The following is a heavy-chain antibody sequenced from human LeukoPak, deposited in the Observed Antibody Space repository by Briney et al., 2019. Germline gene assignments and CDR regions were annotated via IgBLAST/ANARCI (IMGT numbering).Heavy chain of an antibody. CDR2: IYYSGST. Sequence: SETLSLTCTVSGGSISSSSYYWGWIRQPPGKGLEWIGSIYYSGSTYYNPSLKSRVTISVDTSKNQFSLKLSSVTAADTAVSYGARLGLVVVPAGSDYWGQGTLVTVSS. D-gene: IGHD2-2*01. CDR3: ARLGLVVVPAGSDY. CDR1: GGSISSSSYY. J-gene: IGHJ4*02. V-gene: IGHV4-39*01.